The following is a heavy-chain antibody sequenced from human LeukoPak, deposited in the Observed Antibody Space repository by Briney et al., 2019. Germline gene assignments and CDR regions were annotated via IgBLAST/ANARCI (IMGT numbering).Heavy chain of an antibody. J-gene: IGHJ4*02. Sequence: PGGSLRLSCAASGFTFSSSAMSWVRQAPGKGLEWVSTISGSDSSTHYADSVKGRFTISRDNSKNTLYLQMNSLRADDTAVYYRAKSGYNRFDYWGQGTLVTVSS. CDR2: ISGSDSST. V-gene: IGHV3-23*01. D-gene: IGHD5-24*01. CDR1: GFTFSSSA. CDR3: AKSGYNRFDY.